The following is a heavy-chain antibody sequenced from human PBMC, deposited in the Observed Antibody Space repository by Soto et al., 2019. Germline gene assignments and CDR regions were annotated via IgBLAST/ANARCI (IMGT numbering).Heavy chain of an antibody. CDR2: IENSGNT. V-gene: IGHV4-31*03. Sequence: PSETLSLTCTVSGGSISSDGSYWNWIRQQPGKGLEWIGYIENSGNTYYTPSLRNRVTMSLETSKSQLSLKLSSVTAADTAIYYCARGHDYSKVAYWGQGTLVTVSS. CDR3: ARGHDYSKVAY. D-gene: IGHD4-4*01. J-gene: IGHJ4*02. CDR1: GGSISSDGSY.